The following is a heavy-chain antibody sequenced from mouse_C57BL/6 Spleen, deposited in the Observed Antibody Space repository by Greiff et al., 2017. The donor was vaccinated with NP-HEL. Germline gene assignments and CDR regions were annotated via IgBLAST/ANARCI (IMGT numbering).Heavy chain of an antibody. CDR2: IDPSDSET. V-gene: IGHV1-52*01. D-gene: IGHD2-3*01. J-gene: IGHJ3*01. Sequence: QVQLKQPGAELVRPGSSVKLSCKASGYTFTSYWMHWVKQRPIQGLEWIGNIDPSDSETHYNQKFKDKATLTVDKSSSTAYMQLSSLTSEDSAVYYCARDGYYLAWFAYWGQGTLVTVSA. CDR3: ARDGYYLAWFAY. CDR1: GYTFTSYW.